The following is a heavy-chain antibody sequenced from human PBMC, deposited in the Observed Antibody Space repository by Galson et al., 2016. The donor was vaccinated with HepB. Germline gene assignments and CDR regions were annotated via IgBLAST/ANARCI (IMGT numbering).Heavy chain of an antibody. D-gene: IGHD5-18*01. Sequence: SLRLSCAVSGFTFSNYAMRWVRQAPGKGLQYVSAISNNGGSTHYADSVKGRFTISKDNSKNTLYLHMRSLRAEDAAVYYCVKDFGYSYGEPFFDYWGQGTLVTVSS. J-gene: IGHJ4*02. CDR3: VKDFGYSYGEPFFDY. V-gene: IGHV3-64D*06. CDR2: ISNNGGST. CDR1: GFTFSNYA.